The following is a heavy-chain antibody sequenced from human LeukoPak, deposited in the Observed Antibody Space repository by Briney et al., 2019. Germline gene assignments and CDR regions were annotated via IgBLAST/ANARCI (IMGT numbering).Heavy chain of an antibody. CDR2: ISYDGSNK. J-gene: IGHJ1*01. CDR1: GFTFSSYS. Sequence: QPGGSLRLSCAASGFTFSSYSMHWVRQAPGKGLEWVAVISYDGSNKYYADSVKGRFTISRDNSKNTLYLQMNSLRAEDTAVYYCAKDNSTVTILSSIFQHWGQGTLVTVSS. CDR3: AKDNSTVTILSSIFQH. D-gene: IGHD4-17*01. V-gene: IGHV3-30*18.